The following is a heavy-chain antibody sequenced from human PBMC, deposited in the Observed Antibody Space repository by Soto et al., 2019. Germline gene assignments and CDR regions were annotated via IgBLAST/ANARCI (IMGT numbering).Heavy chain of an antibody. CDR3: AKVGPSWYTVTNGDLGDY. CDR1: GFTFSSYA. V-gene: IGHV3-23*01. CDR2: ISGSGGST. J-gene: IGHJ4*02. Sequence: EVQLLESGGGLVQPGGSLRLSCAASGFTFSSYAMSWVRQAPGKGLEWVSAISGSGGSTYYADSVKGRFTISRDNSKNTLYLQMNSLRAEDTAVYYCAKVGPSWYTVTNGDLGDYWGQGTLVTVSS. D-gene: IGHD4-17*01.